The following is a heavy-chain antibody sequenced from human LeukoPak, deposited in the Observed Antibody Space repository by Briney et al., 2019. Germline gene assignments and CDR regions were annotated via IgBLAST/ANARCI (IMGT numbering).Heavy chain of an antibody. Sequence: ASVKVSCKASGYTFTSYAMHWVRQAPGQRLEWMGWINAGNGNTKYTQKFQGRVTITRDTSASTAYMELSSLRSEDTAVYYCARVDFSSSWYGGIGFDPWGQGTLVTVSS. CDR2: INAGNGNT. D-gene: IGHD6-13*01. CDR3: ARVDFSSSWYGGIGFDP. J-gene: IGHJ5*02. V-gene: IGHV1-3*01. CDR1: GYTFTSYA.